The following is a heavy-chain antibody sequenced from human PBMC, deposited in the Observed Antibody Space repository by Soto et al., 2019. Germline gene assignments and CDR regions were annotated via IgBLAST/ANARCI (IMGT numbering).Heavy chain of an antibody. V-gene: IGHV1-2*02. CDR3: ARGDSTGCSTGVCSFFYNHDMDV. D-gene: IGHD2-8*01. CDR2: INPNRDGT. CDR1: GYTFTHHY. Sequence: ASVKVSCKASGYTFTHHYIHGVRQAPGQGLDWVGVINPNRDGTNYAQKFQGRVTMTRDTSISTAYMELSRLRSDDTAVYSCARGDSTGCSTGVCSFFYNHDMDVWGQGTTVTVSS. J-gene: IGHJ6*02.